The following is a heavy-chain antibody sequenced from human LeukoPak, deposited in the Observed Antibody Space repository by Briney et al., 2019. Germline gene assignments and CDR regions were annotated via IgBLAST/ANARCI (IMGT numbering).Heavy chain of an antibody. V-gene: IGHV4-59*01. D-gene: IGHD2-15*01. Sequence: SETLSLTCNVSGGSINSYYWSWIRQPPGKGLEWIGFIYYSGSTTYNPSLKSRVTISVDTPKNQFSLKLSSLTAADTAVYYCARVCSAGSCYGLGVIEYWGQGTLVTVSS. CDR3: ARVCSAGSCYGLGVIEY. J-gene: IGHJ4*02. CDR2: IYYSGST. CDR1: GGSINSYY.